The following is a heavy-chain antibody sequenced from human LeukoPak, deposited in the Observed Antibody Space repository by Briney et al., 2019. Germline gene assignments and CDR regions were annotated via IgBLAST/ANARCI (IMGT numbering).Heavy chain of an antibody. CDR3: GRGIQSFDP. Sequence: ASVKVSCKASGYTFTGYYMHWVRQAPGQGLEWMGWINPNSGGTNYAQKFQDRVTMTRDTSLSAAYMEISRLTYDDTAVYYCGRGIQSFDPWGQGTLVTVSS. CDR1: GYTFTGYY. V-gene: IGHV1-2*02. J-gene: IGHJ5*02. CDR2: INPNSGGT.